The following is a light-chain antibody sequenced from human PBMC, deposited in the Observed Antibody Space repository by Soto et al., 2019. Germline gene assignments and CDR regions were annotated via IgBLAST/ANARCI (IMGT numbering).Light chain of an antibody. Sequence: DMQMTQSPSSLSASVGDGVTITCQASQDINKNLIWYQQKPGKAPKLLIYDASDLETGVPSRFSGSGSGTDFTLTISSLQAEDVAVYYCQQYYSPPQTFGQGTKVDI. CDR1: QDINKN. V-gene: IGKV1-33*01. CDR3: QQYYSPPQT. J-gene: IGKJ1*01. CDR2: DAS.